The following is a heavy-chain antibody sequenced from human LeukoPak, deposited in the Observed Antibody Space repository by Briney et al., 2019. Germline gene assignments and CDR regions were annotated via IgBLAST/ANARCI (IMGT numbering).Heavy chain of an antibody. CDR3: ARYSNYCVDY. Sequence: SETLPLTCTVSGGSISSYYWSWIRQPPGKGLECIGYIYYSGSTNYNPSLKSRVTMSVDTSRNQFSLKLSSVTAADTAVYYCARYSNYCVDYWGQGTLVTVSS. CDR1: GGSISSYY. V-gene: IGHV4-59*01. CDR2: IYYSGST. J-gene: IGHJ4*02. D-gene: IGHD4-11*01.